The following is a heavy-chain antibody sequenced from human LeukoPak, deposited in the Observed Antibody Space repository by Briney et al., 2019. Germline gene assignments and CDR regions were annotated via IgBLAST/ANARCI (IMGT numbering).Heavy chain of an antibody. CDR3: AESHSVVSRGYFDY. CDR1: GFTFSSYA. Sequence: QTGGSLRLSCAASGFTFSSYAMTWVRQAPGKGLEWVSTISDSGSSTYYADSVKGRFTLSRDNSKNTLFVQMNSLGAEDTAVYYCAESHSVVSRGYFDYWGQGTLVTVSS. D-gene: IGHD2-2*01. CDR2: ISDSGSST. J-gene: IGHJ4*02. V-gene: IGHV3-23*01.